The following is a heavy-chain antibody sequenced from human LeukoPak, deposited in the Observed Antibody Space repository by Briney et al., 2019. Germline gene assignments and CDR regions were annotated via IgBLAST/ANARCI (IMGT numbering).Heavy chain of an antibody. Sequence: ASVKVSCKTSGYTFTGYYMHWLRQAPGQGLEWMGWINPNSGGTNYAQKFQGRVTMTRDTSISTAYMELSRLRSDDTAVYYCATVVPAAMGWFDPWGQGTLVTVSS. D-gene: IGHD2-2*01. J-gene: IGHJ5*02. CDR1: GYTFTGYY. CDR2: INPNSGGT. V-gene: IGHV1-2*02. CDR3: ATVVPAAMGWFDP.